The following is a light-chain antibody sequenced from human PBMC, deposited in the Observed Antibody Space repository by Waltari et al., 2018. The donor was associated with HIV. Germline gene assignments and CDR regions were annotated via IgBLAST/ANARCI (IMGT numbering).Light chain of an antibody. V-gene: IGLV1-44*01. CDR1: SSHIGSNT. CDR2: SNK. CDR3: AAWDDSLNGPV. Sequence: QSVLTQLPSASGTPGQRVTISCSGSSSHIGSNTVNWYQQLPGTAPNLLIYSNKQRPSGVPDRFSGSKSGTSASLAISGLQSEDEADYYCAAWDDSLNGPVFGGGTKLTVL. J-gene: IGLJ2*01.